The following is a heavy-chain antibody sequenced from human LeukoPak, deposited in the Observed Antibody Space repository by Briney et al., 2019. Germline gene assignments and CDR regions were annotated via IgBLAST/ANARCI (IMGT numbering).Heavy chain of an antibody. CDR1: GGSISSGGYS. CDR3: ARGLGSYYDSSGYGGDAFDI. J-gene: IGHJ3*02. D-gene: IGHD3-22*01. CDR2: IYYSGST. V-gene: IGHV4-30-4*07. Sequence: SETLSLTCAVSGGSISSGGYSWSWIRQPPGKGLEWIGYIYYSGSTYYNPSLKSRVTISVDTSKNQFSLKLSSVTAADTAVYYCARGLGSYYDSSGYGGDAFDIWGQGTMVTVSS.